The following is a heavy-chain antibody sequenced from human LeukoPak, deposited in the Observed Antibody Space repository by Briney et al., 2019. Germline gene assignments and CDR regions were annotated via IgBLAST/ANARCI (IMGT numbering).Heavy chain of an antibody. CDR1: GFTFSSYW. V-gene: IGHV3-74*01. Sequence: GGSLRLSCAASGFTFSSYWMHWVRQAPGKGLVWVSRINSDGSSTSYADSVKGRFTISRDNAKNTLYLQMNSLRAEDTAVYYCARPPRTYYYDSSGYYWSNAFDIWGQGTMVTASS. J-gene: IGHJ3*02. CDR3: ARPPRTYYYDSSGYYWSNAFDI. CDR2: INSDGSST. D-gene: IGHD3-22*01.